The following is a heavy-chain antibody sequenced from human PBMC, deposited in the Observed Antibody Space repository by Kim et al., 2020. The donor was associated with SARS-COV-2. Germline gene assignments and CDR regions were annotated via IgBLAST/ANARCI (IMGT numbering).Heavy chain of an antibody. CDR3: TKGSGSYDRYFDY. CDR2: ISYDGSNK. Sequence: GGSLRLSCAASGFTFSSYAMHWVRQAPGKGLEWVAVISYDGSNKYYADSVKGRFTISRDNSKNTLYLQMNSLRAEDTAVYYCTKGSGSYDRYFDYWGQGTLVTVSS. J-gene: IGHJ4*02. V-gene: IGHV3-30*04. CDR1: GFTFSSYA. D-gene: IGHD1-26*01.